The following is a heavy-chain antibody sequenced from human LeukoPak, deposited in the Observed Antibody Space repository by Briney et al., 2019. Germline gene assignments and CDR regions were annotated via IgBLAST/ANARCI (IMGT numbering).Heavy chain of an antibody. Sequence: SETLSLTCTVSGGSISSYYWSWIRQPPGKGLEWIGYIYYSGSTNYNPSLKGRVTISVDTSKNQFSLKLSSVTVADTAVYYCARGLMMAVAGRGEFHYWGQGTLVTVSS. CDR3: ARGLMMAVAGRGEFHY. CDR1: GGSISSYY. J-gene: IGHJ4*02. CDR2: IYYSGST. V-gene: IGHV4-59*01. D-gene: IGHD6-13*01.